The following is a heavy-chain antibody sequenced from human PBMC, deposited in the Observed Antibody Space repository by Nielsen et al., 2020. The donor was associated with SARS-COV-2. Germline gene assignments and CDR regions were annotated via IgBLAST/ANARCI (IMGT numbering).Heavy chain of an antibody. J-gene: IGHJ4*02. CDR2: IYYSGST. Sequence: SETLSLTCTVSGGSISSSSYYWGWIRQPPGKGLEWIGSIYYSGSTYYNPSLKSRVTISVDTSKNQFSLKLSSVTAADTAVYYCASVCCSGGSCYLVDYWGQGTLVTVSS. CDR1: GGSISSSSYY. V-gene: IGHV4-39*01. CDR3: ASVCCSGGSCYLVDY. D-gene: IGHD2-15*01.